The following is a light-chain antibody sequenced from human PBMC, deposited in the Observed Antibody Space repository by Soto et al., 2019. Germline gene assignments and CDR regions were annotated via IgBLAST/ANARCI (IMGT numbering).Light chain of an antibody. CDR3: MQALQSPHP. CDR2: LAS. J-gene: IGKJ3*01. V-gene: IGKV2-28*01. Sequence: DIVMTQSPLSLPVTPGEAASISCRSSQSLLQSNGHSYLEWYVQKAGQSTQLLIYLASNRASGAPDRSRGSGAGTDFTLKIRRVEAEDVGVYYCMQALQSPHPFGPGTKVDIK. CDR1: QSLLQSNGHSY.